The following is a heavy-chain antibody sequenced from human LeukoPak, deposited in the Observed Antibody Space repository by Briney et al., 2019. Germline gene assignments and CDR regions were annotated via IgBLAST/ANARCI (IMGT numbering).Heavy chain of an antibody. Sequence: SETLSLTCAVYGGSFSGYYWSWIRQPPGKGLEWIGEINRSGSTNYNPSLKSRVTISVDTSKNQFSLKLSSVTAADTAVYYCARSVATGSDDILTGYYRFDPWGQGTLVTVSS. D-gene: IGHD3-9*01. CDR1: GGSFSGYY. CDR3: ARSVATGSDDILTGYYRFDP. V-gene: IGHV4-34*01. J-gene: IGHJ5*02. CDR2: INRSGST.